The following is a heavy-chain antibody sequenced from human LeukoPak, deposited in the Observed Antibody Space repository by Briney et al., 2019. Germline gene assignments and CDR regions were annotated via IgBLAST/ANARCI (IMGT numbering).Heavy chain of an antibody. Sequence: GRSLRLSCAASGFTFSSYGMHWVRQAPGKGLEWVAVISYDGSNKYYADSVKGRFTISRDNSKNTLYLQMNSLRAEDTAVYHCAKPDTMFGELLPYYYYGMDVWGQGTTVTVSS. CDR1: GFTFSSYG. J-gene: IGHJ6*02. CDR3: AKPDTMFGELLPYYYYGMDV. CDR2: ISYDGSNK. V-gene: IGHV3-30*18. D-gene: IGHD3-10*02.